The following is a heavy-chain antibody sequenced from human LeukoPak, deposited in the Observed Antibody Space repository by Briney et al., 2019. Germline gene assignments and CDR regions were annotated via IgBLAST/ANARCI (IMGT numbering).Heavy chain of an antibody. V-gene: IGHV4-59*08. CDR3: ARQDVDTAMANYGMDV. D-gene: IGHD5-18*01. CDR2: IYYSGST. J-gene: IGHJ6*02. CDR1: GGSISSYY. Sequence: PSETPSLTCTVSGGSISSYYWSWIRQPPGKGLEWIGYIYYSGSTNYNPSLKSRVTISVDTSKNQFSLKLSSVTAADTAVYYCARQDVDTAMANYGMDVWGQGTTVTVS.